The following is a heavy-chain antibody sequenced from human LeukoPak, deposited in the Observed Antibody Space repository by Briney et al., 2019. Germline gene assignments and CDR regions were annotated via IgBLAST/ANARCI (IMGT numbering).Heavy chain of an antibody. Sequence: GGSLRLSCAASGFTFSIYAMSWVRQAPGKGLEWVSSVRPSGDTTYYADSVKGRFTISRDNSENTLYLQMNSLRVEDTAVYYCARGSDTLAWGQGILVTVSS. V-gene: IGHV3-23*01. CDR2: VRPSGDTT. CDR1: GFTFSIYA. D-gene: IGHD3-10*01. CDR3: ARGSDTLA. J-gene: IGHJ5*02.